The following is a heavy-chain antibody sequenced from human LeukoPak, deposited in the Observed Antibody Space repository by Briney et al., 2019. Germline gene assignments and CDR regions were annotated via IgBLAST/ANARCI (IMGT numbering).Heavy chain of an antibody. J-gene: IGHJ4*02. Sequence: SETLSLTCTVSGGSFSTYYWSWIRQPPGRGLEWIGYVYYRGSTNYNPSLKSRVAISVDTSKNQFSLKLSSVTAADTAVYYCARDHYFHGSGNYYSDYWGQGTLVTVSS. CDR3: ARDHYFHGSGNYYSDY. D-gene: IGHD3-10*01. CDR1: GGSFSTYY. V-gene: IGHV4-59*12. CDR2: VYYRGST.